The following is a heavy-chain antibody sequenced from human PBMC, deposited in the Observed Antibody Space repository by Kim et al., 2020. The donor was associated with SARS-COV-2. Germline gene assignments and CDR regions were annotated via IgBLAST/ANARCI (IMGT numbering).Heavy chain of an antibody. CDR2: INHSGST. J-gene: IGHJ4*02. CDR3: ARGGIWFGDSPPFDY. D-gene: IGHD3-10*01. Sequence: SETLSLTCAVYGGSFSGYYWSWIRQPPGKGLEWIGEINHSGSTNYNPSLKSRVTISVDTSKNQFSLKLSSVTAADTAVYYCARGGIWFGDSPPFDYWGQGTLVTVSS. V-gene: IGHV4-34*01. CDR1: GGSFSGYY.